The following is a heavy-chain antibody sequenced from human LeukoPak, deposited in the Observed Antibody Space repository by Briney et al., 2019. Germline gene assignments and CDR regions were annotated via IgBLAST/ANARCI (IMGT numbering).Heavy chain of an antibody. CDR2: INPNSGGT. J-gene: IGHJ4*02. CDR1: AYTFTGYY. V-gene: IGHV1-2*02. CDR3: ARDLKIAAAGPVDY. D-gene: IGHD6-13*01. Sequence: ASVKVSCKASAYTFTGYYMHWVRQAPGQGLEWMGWINPNSGGTNYAQKFQGRVTMTRDTSISTAYMELSRLRSDDTAVYYCARDLKIAAAGPVDYWGQGTLVTVSS.